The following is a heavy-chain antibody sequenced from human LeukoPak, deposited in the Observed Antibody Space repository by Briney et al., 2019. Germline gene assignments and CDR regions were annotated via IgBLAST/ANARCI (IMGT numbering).Heavy chain of an antibody. CDR3: ARAYCSGGSCYSYYFDY. J-gene: IGHJ4*02. CDR1: GFSFSGYG. D-gene: IGHD2-15*01. CDR2: IRYDGSNK. Sequence: GGSLRLSCAAPGFSFSGYGMHWVRQAPGKGLEWVAFIRYDGSNKYYADSVKGRFTISRDNSKNTLYLQMNSLRAEDTAVYYCARAYCSGGSCYSYYFDYWGQGTLVTVSS. V-gene: IGHV3-30*02.